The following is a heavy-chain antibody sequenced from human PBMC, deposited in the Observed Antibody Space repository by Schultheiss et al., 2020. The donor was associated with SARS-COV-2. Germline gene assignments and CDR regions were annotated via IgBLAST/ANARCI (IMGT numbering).Heavy chain of an antibody. Sequence: GGSLRLSCEASGFTFSSYEMNWVRQAPGKGLEWVSYISSSGATIYYADSVKGRFTMSRDNAKNSLYLQMNTLRAEDTAVYYCARDHSNYAYYYYYAMDVWGQGTTVTVSS. D-gene: IGHD4-11*01. CDR1: GFTFSSYE. J-gene: IGHJ6*02. CDR3: ARDHSNYAYYYYYAMDV. V-gene: IGHV3-48*03. CDR2: ISSSGATI.